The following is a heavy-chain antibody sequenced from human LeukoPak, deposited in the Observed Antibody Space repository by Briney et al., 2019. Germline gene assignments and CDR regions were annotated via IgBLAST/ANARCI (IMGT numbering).Heavy chain of an antibody. CDR3: ARDRVGATNNYFDY. J-gene: IGHJ4*02. Sequence: GGSLRLSCAASGFPFTVYPTHWVRQAPGKGLEWVSVSSSDETYKFYADSVKGRFTISRDNSKNTLYLQMNSLRAEDTAVYYCARDRVGATNNYFDYWGQGTLVTVSS. D-gene: IGHD1-26*01. CDR1: GFPFTVYP. V-gene: IGHV3-30-3*01. CDR2: SSSDETYK.